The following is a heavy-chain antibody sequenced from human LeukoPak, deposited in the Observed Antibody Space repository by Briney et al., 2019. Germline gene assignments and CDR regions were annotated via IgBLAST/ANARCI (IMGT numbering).Heavy chain of an antibody. V-gene: IGHV4-59*08. CDR1: GGSISSYY. CDR2: IYYSGST. CDR3: ARKEGSVAGPFDY. J-gene: IGHJ4*02. Sequence: SETLSLTRTLSGGSISSYYWSWIRQPPREGLERIGYIYYSGSTNYNPSLKSRVTISVDTSKNQFSLKLSSVTAADTAVYYCARKEGSVAGPFDYWGQGTLVTVSS. D-gene: IGHD6-19*01.